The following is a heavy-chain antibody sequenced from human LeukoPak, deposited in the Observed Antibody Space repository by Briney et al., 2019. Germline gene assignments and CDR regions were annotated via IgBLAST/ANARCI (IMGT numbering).Heavy chain of an antibody. Sequence: SGTLSLTCTVSGGSISSYYWSWIRQPPGKGLEWIGYIYYSGSTNYNPSLKSRVTISVDTSKNQFSLKLSSVTAADTAVYYCARHVKGATPLFYFDYWGQGTLVTVSS. CDR2: IYYSGST. CDR1: GGSISSYY. J-gene: IGHJ4*02. V-gene: IGHV4-59*08. CDR3: ARHVKGATPLFYFDY. D-gene: IGHD1-26*01.